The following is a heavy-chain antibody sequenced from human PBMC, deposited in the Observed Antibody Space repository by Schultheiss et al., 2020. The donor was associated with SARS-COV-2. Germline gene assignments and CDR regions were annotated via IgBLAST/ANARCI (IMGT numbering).Heavy chain of an antibody. V-gene: IGHV3-66*02. Sequence: GGSLRLSCAASGFTFSSYWMHWVRQAPGKGLEWVSVIYSGGSTYYADSVKGRFTISRDNSKNTLYLQMNSLRAEDTAVYYCARDSLDYYDSTEAFDIWGQGTMVTVSS. D-gene: IGHD3-22*01. CDR1: GFTFSSYW. CDR3: ARDSLDYYDSTEAFDI. CDR2: IYSGGST. J-gene: IGHJ3*02.